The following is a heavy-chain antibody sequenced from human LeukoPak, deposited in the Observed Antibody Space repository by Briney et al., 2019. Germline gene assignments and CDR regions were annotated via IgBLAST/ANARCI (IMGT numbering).Heavy chain of an antibody. CDR2: IYHSGST. J-gene: IGHJ4*02. CDR1: GGSISSGGYY. D-gene: IGHD3-10*01. V-gene: IGHV4-31*03. CDR3: ASQDRGSGDDY. Sequence: TSQTLSLTYTVSGGSISSGGYYWSWIRQHPGKGLEWIGYIYHSGSTYYNPSLKSRVTISVDRSKNQFSLKLSSVTAADTAVYYCASQDRGSGDDYWGQGTLVTVSS.